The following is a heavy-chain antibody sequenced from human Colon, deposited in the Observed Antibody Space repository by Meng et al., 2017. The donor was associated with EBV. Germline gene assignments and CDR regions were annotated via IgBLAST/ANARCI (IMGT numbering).Heavy chain of an antibody. CDR2: IYYSGST. CDR1: GCSLSSGDYY. Sequence: QWHVKKSGPDRCTPSKTLHPTFTCSGCSLSSGDYYWSWISKPPGNGLELIGNIYYSGSTSYNPSLKSRVTISVDTSNNQFSLKLSSVTAADTAVYYCARVGWRQWSFDLWGRGTLVTVSS. CDR3: ARVGWRQWSFDL. J-gene: IGHJ2*01. V-gene: IGHV4-30-4*01. D-gene: IGHD5-12*01.